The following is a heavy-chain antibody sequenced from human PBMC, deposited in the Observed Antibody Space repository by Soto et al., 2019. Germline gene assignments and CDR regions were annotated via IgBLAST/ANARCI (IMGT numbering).Heavy chain of an antibody. V-gene: IGHV1-46*01. CDR2: INTRGGTT. J-gene: IGHJ4*02. CDR1: GYTLTRFY. Sequence: QVQLVQSGAEVRKPGASVRLSCKASGYTLTRFYLHWVRQAPGQGLEWMGIINTRGGTTAYAQKFRGRLTVTRDTSTSTVYMELSSLESDDTAVYYCARDGSGYYGSGSYPDWGQGTLVTVSS. D-gene: IGHD3-10*01. CDR3: ARDGSGYYGSGSYPD.